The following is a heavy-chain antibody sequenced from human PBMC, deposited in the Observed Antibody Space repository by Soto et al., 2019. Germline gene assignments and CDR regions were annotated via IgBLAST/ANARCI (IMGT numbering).Heavy chain of an antibody. D-gene: IGHD6-19*01. J-gene: IGHJ6*02. CDR2: IYPGDSDT. V-gene: IGHV5-51*01. CDR1: GYSFTTYC. Sequence: GECLKISCKACGYSFTTYCIGWVRRQPRKGLEWVGIIYPGDSDTKYSPSLQGQVTISADTSISTAYLQWTSLKASDTAMYYCARSRRGAYSSGWYSPSGYYNYGIDVWGQGTKVTVS. CDR3: ARSRRGAYSSGWYSPSGYYNYGIDV.